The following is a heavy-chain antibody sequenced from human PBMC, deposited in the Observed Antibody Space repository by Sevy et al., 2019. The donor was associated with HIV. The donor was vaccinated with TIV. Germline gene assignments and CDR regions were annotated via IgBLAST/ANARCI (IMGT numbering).Heavy chain of an antibody. V-gene: IGHV3-66*01. CDR3: GRTSLGGPNDYYFGMDV. CDR2: IYSGGST. J-gene: IGHJ6*02. CDR1: GFTVSSTY. Sequence: GGSLRLSCAASGFTVSSTYMSWVRHAPGKGLEWVSVIYSGGSTYYADSVKGRFAISRDISNNTLYLQMSSLRADDTALYYCGRTSLGGPNDYYFGMDVWGQGTTVTVSS. D-gene: IGHD3-16*01.